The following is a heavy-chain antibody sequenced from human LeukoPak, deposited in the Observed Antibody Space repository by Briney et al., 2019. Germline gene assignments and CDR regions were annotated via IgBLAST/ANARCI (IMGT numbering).Heavy chain of an antibody. V-gene: IGHV3-21*03. CDR1: GFTFSSYS. CDR3: TTEGYRGGNFPLDY. J-gene: IGHJ4*02. CDR2: ISSSSSYI. D-gene: IGHD4-23*01. Sequence: GGSLRLSCAASGFTFSSYSMNWVRQAPGKGLEWVSSISSSSSYIYYADSVKGRFTISRDNAKNSLYLQMNSLKTEDTAVYYCTTEGYRGGNFPLDYWGQGTLVTVSS.